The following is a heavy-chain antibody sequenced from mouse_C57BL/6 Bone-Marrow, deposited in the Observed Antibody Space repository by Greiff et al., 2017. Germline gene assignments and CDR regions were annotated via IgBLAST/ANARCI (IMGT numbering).Heavy chain of an antibody. CDR3: ARGLPLGFAY. J-gene: IGHJ3*01. CDR2: INPGSGGT. CDR1: GYAFTNYL. D-gene: IGHD5-5*01. Sequence: VKLMESGAELVRPGTSVKVSCKASGYAFTNYLIEWVKQRPGQGLEWIGVINPGSGGTNYNEKFKGKATLTAGKSSSTAYMQLSSLTSEDSAVYFCARGLPLGFAYWGQGTLVTVSA. V-gene: IGHV1-54*01.